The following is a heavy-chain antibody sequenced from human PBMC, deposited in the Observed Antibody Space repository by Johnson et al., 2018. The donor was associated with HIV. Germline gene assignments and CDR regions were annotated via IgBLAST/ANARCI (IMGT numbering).Heavy chain of an antibody. CDR1: GFTFSNAW. Sequence: VQLVESGGGLVKPGGSLRVSCAASGFTFSNAWMSWVRQTPGKGLEWVSGINSDGSSTNYADSVKGRFTVSRDNSKNAVYLQMNSLGAGDTAVYYCAKDQHGPLVPTVMRDDAFDIWGQGTMVTVSS. J-gene: IGHJ3*02. CDR3: AKDQHGPLVPTVMRDDAFDI. CDR2: INSDGSST. D-gene: IGHD5-12*01. V-gene: IGHV3-74*02.